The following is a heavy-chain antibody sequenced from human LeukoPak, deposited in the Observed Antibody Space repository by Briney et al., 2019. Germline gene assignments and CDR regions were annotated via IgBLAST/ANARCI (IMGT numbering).Heavy chain of an antibody. CDR2: INHSGST. D-gene: IGHD6-13*01. V-gene: IGHV4-34*01. Sequence: TSETLSLTCAVYGGSFSGYYWSWIRQPPGKGLEWIGEINHSGSTNYNPSLKSRVTISVDTSKNQFSLKLSSVTAADTAVYYCAATNHRRVYWDRQRGYTAAGPTKWFDPWGQGTLVTVSS. CDR3: AATNHRRVYWDRQRGYTAAGPTKWFDP. J-gene: IGHJ5*02. CDR1: GGSFSGYY.